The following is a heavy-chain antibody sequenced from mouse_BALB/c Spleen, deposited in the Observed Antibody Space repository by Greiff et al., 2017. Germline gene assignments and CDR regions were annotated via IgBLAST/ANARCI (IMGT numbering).Heavy chain of an antibody. CDR2: ILPGSGST. V-gene: IGHV1-9*01. D-gene: IGHD2-1*01. Sequence: VQLQQSGAELMKPGASVKISCKATGYTFSSYWIEWVKQRPGHGLEWIGEILPGSGSTNYNEKFKGKATFTADTSSNTAYMQLSSLTSEDSAVYYCARGGNYDYYAMDYWGQGTSVTVSS. CDR3: ARGGNYDYYAMDY. J-gene: IGHJ4*01. CDR1: GYTFSSYW.